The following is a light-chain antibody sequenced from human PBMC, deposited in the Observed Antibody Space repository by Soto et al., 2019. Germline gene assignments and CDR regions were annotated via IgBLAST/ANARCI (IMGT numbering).Light chain of an antibody. Sequence: DIQLTQSPPSLSASVGDTVTITCRASQRVSTYLNLYHQRPCKAPSLLIYSAISLQRGVPSRCSGSGTGTDFTLTIRSLQPDDFATYYCQHYNSYSEAFGQGTKVDIK. CDR1: QRVSTY. J-gene: IGKJ1*01. CDR2: SAI. V-gene: IGKV1-16*01. CDR3: QHYNSYSEA.